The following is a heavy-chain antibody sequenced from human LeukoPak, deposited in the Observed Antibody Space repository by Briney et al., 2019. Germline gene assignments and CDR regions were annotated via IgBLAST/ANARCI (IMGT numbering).Heavy chain of an antibody. Sequence: PGGSLRLSCAASGFTFSSYGMHWVRQAPGKGLEWVAFIRYDGSNKYYADSVKGRFTISRDNSKNTLYLQMNSLRAEDTAVYYCAKVAAVAGTYHYYMDVWGKRTTVTISS. D-gene: IGHD6-19*01. CDR2: IRYDGSNK. J-gene: IGHJ6*03. CDR3: AKVAAVAGTYHYYMDV. CDR1: GFTFSSYG. V-gene: IGHV3-30*02.